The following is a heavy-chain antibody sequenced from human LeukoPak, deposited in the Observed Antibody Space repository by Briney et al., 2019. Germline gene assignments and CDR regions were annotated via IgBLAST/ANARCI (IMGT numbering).Heavy chain of an antibody. V-gene: IGHV3-23*01. D-gene: IGHD3-3*01. CDR1: GFTFSSYA. Sequence: GRSLRLSCAASGFTFSSYAMHWVRQAPGKGLEWVSAISGSGGSTYYADSVKGRFTISRDNSKNTLYLQMNSLRAEDTAVYYCAKGDLRPPPYYDFWSGWGQGTLVTVSS. J-gene: IGHJ4*02. CDR2: ISGSGGST. CDR3: AKGDLRPPPYYDFWSG.